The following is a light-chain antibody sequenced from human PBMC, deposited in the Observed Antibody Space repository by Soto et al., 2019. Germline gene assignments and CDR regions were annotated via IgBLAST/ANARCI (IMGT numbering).Light chain of an antibody. CDR1: SGSIASKP. CDR2: ENN. CDR3: QSYDNDNVI. V-gene: IGLV6-57*01. Sequence: NFMLTQPHSVSESPGKTVTISCTRSSGSIASKPVQWHQQRPGSSPTTVIYENNQRPSGVPDRFSGSIDRSSNSASLTISGLRTEDEADYYCQSYDNDNVIFGGGTKLTVL. J-gene: IGLJ2*01.